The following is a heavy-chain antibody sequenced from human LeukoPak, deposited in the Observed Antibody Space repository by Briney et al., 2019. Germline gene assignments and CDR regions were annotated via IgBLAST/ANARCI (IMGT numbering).Heavy chain of an antibody. CDR3: AKASSYGSPPTYGH. J-gene: IGHJ4*02. V-gene: IGHV3-64*04. D-gene: IGHD4-17*01. CDR2: ISNKGGST. Sequence: PGGSLRLSCSASGFTFSSYGMHWVRQAPGKGLEYVSGISNKGGSTYYADSVKGRFTIFRDNSKNTLYLQMNSLRAEDTAVYYCAKASSYGSPPTYGHWGQGTLVTFSS. CDR1: GFTFSSYG.